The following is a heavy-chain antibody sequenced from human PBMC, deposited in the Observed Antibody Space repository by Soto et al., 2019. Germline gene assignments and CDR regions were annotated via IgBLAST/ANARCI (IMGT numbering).Heavy chain of an antibody. V-gene: IGHV1-69*01. CDR3: ASADTYYNIFTGRPTPFYYYGTDI. CDR1: GGNFSNYG. J-gene: IGHJ6*02. D-gene: IGHD3-9*01. Sequence: QVQLVQSGAEVKKPGSSVRVTCKASGGNFSNYGISWVRQAPGHGLEWMGGIIPLFGTADYAQEFHGRVTISADDCTTTASMELSSLRSDDTAVYYCASADTYYNIFTGRPTPFYYYGTDIWGQGTTVTVSS. CDR2: IIPLFGTA.